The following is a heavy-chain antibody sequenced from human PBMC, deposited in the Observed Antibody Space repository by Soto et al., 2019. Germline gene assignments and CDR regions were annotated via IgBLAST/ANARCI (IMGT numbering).Heavy chain of an antibody. Sequence: SETLSLTCTVSGGSISSYYWSWIRQPPGKGLEWIGYIYYSGSTNYNPSLKSRVTISVDTSKNQFSLKLSSVTAADTAVYYCARISNYGDYPDYYYYYYMDVWGKGTTVTVSS. CDR2: IYYSGST. CDR1: GGSISSYY. J-gene: IGHJ6*03. CDR3: ARISNYGDYPDYYYYYYMDV. V-gene: IGHV4-59*08. D-gene: IGHD4-17*01.